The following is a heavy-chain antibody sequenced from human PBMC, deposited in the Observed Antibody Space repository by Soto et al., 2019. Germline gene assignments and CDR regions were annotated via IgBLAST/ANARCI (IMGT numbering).Heavy chain of an antibody. V-gene: IGHV3-23*01. CDR2: IIGSGGST. CDR3: AKDRNYYDSSGFDF. D-gene: IGHD3-22*01. Sequence: EVQLLESGGGLVEPGGSLRLSCAASGFTFSSYALGWVRQAPGKGLEWVSTIIGSGGSTYYADSVKGRFTISRDKSRNSLYLQMNNRRAEDTAIYYCAKDRNYYDSSGFDFWGQGTLVTVSS. J-gene: IGHJ4*02. CDR1: GFTFSSYA.